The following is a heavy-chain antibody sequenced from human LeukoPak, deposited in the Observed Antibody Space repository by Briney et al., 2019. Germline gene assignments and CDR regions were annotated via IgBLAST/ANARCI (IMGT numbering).Heavy chain of an antibody. V-gene: IGHV1-18*01. D-gene: IGHD6-19*01. CDR1: GYTFTSYG. CDR3: ARDVYSSGPFDY. CDR2: ISAYNGNT. J-gene: IGHJ4*02. Sequence: ASVKVSFKASGYTFTSYGISWVRQAPGQGLEWMGWISAYNGNTNYAQKLQGRVTMTTDTSTSTAYMELRSLRPDDTAVYYCARDVYSSGPFDYWGQGTLVTVSS.